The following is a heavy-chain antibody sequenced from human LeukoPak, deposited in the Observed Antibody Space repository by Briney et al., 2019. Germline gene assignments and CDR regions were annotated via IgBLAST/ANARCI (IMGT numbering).Heavy chain of an antibody. CDR2: INPSGGST. V-gene: IGHV1-46*01. J-gene: IGHJ5*02. CDR3: ARGYYDSSGYSNNWFDP. Sequence: ASVKVSFKASGYTFTSYYMHWVRQAPGQGLEWMGIINPSGGSTSYAQKFQGRVTMTRDTSTSTVYMELSSLRSEDTAVYYCARGYYDSSGYSNNWFDPWGQGTLVTVSS. D-gene: IGHD3-22*01. CDR1: GYTFTSYY.